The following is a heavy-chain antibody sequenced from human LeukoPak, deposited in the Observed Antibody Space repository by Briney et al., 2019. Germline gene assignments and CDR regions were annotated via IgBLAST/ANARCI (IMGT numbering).Heavy chain of an antibody. D-gene: IGHD3-22*01. Sequence: GASVKVSCKASGGTFSSYAISWVRQAPGQGLEWMGRIIPIFGTANYAQKFQGRVTITTDESTSIAYMELSSPRSEDTAVYYCARELPTYYYDSSGYYYPSTSDYWGQGTLVTVSS. CDR2: IIPIFGTA. CDR1: GGTFSSYA. V-gene: IGHV1-69*05. CDR3: ARELPTYYYDSSGYYYPSTSDY. J-gene: IGHJ4*02.